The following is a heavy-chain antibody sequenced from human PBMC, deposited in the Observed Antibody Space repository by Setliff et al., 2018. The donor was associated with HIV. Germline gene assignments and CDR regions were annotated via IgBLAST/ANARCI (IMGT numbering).Heavy chain of an antibody. V-gene: IGHV4-31*03. Sequence: LSLTCTVSDGSISSGGYYWSWIRQHPGKGLEWIGYIYYSGSTYYNPSLKSRVTISVDTSKNQFSLKLSSVTAADTAVYYCARETVVTPAGHYYYMDVWGKGTTVTVSS. J-gene: IGHJ6*03. CDR2: IYYSGST. CDR1: DGSISSGGYY. CDR3: ARETVVTPAGHYYYMDV. D-gene: IGHD2-21*02.